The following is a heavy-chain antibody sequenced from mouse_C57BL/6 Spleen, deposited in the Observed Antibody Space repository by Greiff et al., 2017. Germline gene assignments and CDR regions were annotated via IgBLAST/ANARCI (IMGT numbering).Heavy chain of an antibody. J-gene: IGHJ3*01. CDR3: AKWDDGYYGFAY. CDR2: IWRGGST. V-gene: IGHV2-5*01. CDR1: GFSLTSYG. Sequence: QVQLQQSGPGLVQPSQRLSITCTVSGFSLTSYGVHWVRQSPGKGLEWLGVIWRGGSTDYNAAFMSRLSITEDNSKSQVFFKMNSLQADDTAIYYCAKWDDGYYGFAYWGQGTLVTVSA. D-gene: IGHD2-3*01.